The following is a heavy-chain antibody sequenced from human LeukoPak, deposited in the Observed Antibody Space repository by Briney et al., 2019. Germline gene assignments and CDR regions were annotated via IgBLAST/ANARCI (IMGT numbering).Heavy chain of an antibody. V-gene: IGHV3-30*18. Sequence: QAGGSLRLSCAASGFTFSSYWMSWVRQAPGKGLEWVAVISYDGSNKYYADSVKGRFTISRDNSKNTLYLQMNSLRAEDTAVYYCAKDRGAAAEGYFDYWGQGTLVTVSS. D-gene: IGHD6-13*01. CDR3: AKDRGAAAEGYFDY. CDR1: GFTFSSYW. CDR2: ISYDGSNK. J-gene: IGHJ4*02.